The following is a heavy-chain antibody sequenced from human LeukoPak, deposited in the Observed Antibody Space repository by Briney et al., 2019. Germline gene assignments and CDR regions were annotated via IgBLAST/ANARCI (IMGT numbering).Heavy chain of an antibody. CDR2: IYTSGST. Sequence: SQTLSLTCTVPGGSLSSGSYYWSWIRQPAGKGLEWIGRIYTSGSTNYNPSLKSRVTISLDTSENQFSLKLTSVTAADTAVYYCARGRLGLRVDYWGQGTLVTVSS. CDR3: ARGRLGLRVDY. J-gene: IGHJ4*02. CDR1: GGSLSSGSYY. V-gene: IGHV4-61*02. D-gene: IGHD7-27*01.